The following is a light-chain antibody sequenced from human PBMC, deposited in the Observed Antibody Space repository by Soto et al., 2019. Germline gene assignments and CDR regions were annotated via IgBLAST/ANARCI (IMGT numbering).Light chain of an antibody. CDR3: ATWDDSLHGYV. CDR1: NSNIGSNK. V-gene: IGLV1-44*01. J-gene: IGLJ1*01. Sequence: QSVLAQPPSASGTPGQRVTISCSGSNSNIGSNKVNRYQQLPGTAPKLLIYTSNQRPSGVPDRFSGSKSGTPASLAISGLQSADEADYYCATWDDSLHGYVFGTGTKVTVL. CDR2: TSN.